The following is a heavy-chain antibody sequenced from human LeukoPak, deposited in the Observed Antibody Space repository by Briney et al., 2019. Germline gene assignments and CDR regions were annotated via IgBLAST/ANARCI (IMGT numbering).Heavy chain of an antibody. CDR1: GYTFTSYD. J-gene: IGHJ4*02. Sequence: ASVKVSCKASGYTFTSYDINWVRQATGQGLEWMGWMNPNSGNTGYAQKFQGRVTMTRHTSITTAYMALSSLRSEHTAVYYCARAVPKTYSGSYYVFAYWGQATLVTVSS. CDR2: MNPNSGNT. D-gene: IGHD1-26*01. CDR3: ARAVPKTYSGSYYVFAY. V-gene: IGHV1-8*01.